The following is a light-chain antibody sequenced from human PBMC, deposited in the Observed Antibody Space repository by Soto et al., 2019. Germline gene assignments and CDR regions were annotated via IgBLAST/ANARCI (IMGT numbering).Light chain of an antibody. Sequence: GDRVTITCRASRGISSFLAWYQQKPGKAPNLLIYAASTLQSGVPSRFSGSGSGTEFTLTISNLQPEDFATYYCQQFKSYPLTFGQGTKVEIK. CDR1: RGISSF. CDR2: AAS. J-gene: IGKJ1*01. V-gene: IGKV1-9*01. CDR3: QQFKSYPLT.